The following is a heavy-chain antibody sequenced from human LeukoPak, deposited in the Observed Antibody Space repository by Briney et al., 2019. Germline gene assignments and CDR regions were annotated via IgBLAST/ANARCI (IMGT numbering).Heavy chain of an antibody. J-gene: IGHJ5*02. CDR1: GGSISSYY. CDR2: IYYSGST. D-gene: IGHD2-15*01. CDR3: AREYCSGGSCFPNWFDP. V-gene: IGHV4-59*01. Sequence: PSETLSLTCTVSGGSISSYYWSWIRQPPGKGLEWIGYIYYSGSTNYNPSLKSRVTISVDTSKNQFSLKLSSVTAADTAVYYCAREYCSGGSCFPNWFDPWGQGTLVTVSS.